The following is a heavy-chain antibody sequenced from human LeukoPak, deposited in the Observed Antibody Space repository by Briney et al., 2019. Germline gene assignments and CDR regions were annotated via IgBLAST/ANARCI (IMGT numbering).Heavy chain of an antibody. V-gene: IGHV1-3*01. D-gene: IGHD6-19*01. Sequence: ASVKVSCKASGYRFTTDMYTIHWLRQAPGHRLEWMGWINAGNGNTEYSQKFQGRVTITGDTSARTVCMEVSSLVSEDTAVYYCARDSDSSGWSWVYWGQGTLVTVSS. CDR2: INAGNGNT. CDR3: ARDSDSSGWSWVY. J-gene: IGHJ4*02. CDR1: GYRFTTDMYT.